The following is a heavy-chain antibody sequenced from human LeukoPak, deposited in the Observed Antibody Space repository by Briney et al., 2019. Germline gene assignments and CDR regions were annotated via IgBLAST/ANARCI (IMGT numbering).Heavy chain of an antibody. CDR1: GYTFTSYG. CDR2: ISAYNGNT. J-gene: IGHJ4*02. V-gene: IGHV1-18*01. CDR3: AKDKSSSWYESFDY. D-gene: IGHD6-13*01. Sequence: ASVKVSCKASGYTFTSYGITWVRQAPGQGLEWMGWISAYNGNTDYAQKLQGRVTMTTDTSTSTAYMELRSLRSDDTAVYYCAKDKSSSWYESFDYWGQGTLVTVSS.